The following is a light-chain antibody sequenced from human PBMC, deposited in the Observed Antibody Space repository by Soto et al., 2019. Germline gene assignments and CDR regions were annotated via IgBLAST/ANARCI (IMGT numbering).Light chain of an antibody. CDR3: SSFAGSIFYV. V-gene: IGLV2-8*01. CDR2: EVN. Sequence: QSALTQPPSASWSPGQSVTISCTGTSSEVGGYNYVSWYQQHPGKAPKLMIYEVNKRPSGVPDRFSGSKSGNTASLTVSGLQAEDEADYFCSSFAGSIFYVFGTGTKVTVL. J-gene: IGLJ1*01. CDR1: SSEVGGYNY.